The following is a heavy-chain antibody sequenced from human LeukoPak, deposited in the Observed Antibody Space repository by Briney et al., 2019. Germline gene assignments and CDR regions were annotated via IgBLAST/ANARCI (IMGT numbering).Heavy chain of an antibody. CDR1: GGSISSDLYY. CDR3: ARGDLKSDWFDP. CDR2: FYNSGRT. Sequence: SETLSLTCTVSGGSISSDLYYWHWVRQPAGKGREWIGRFYNSGRTNFNPSLKSRVTISADTSKNQFSLKLRSVTAADTAVYYCARGDLKSDWFDPWGQGTLVIVST. V-gene: IGHV4-61*02. J-gene: IGHJ5*02.